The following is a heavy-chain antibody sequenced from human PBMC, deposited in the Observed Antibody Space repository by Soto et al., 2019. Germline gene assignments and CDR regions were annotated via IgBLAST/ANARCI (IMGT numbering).Heavy chain of an antibody. CDR3: ARDPYCSSTSCGFDL. J-gene: IGHJ2*01. CDR1: GFTFSSYS. D-gene: IGHD2-2*01. Sequence: GGSLRLSCAASGFTFSSYSMNWVRQAPGKGLEWVSSISSSSSSSYIYYADSVKGRFTISRDNAKNSLYLQMNSLRAEDTAVYYCARDPYCSSTSCGFDLWGRGTLVTVSS. CDR2: ISSSSSSSYI. V-gene: IGHV3-21*01.